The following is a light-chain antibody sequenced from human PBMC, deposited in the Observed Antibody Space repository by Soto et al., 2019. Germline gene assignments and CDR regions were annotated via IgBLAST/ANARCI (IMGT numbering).Light chain of an antibody. J-gene: IGKJ2*01. V-gene: IGKV3-15*01. Sequence: EIVMTQSPVTLYVSLGERATLSCRASQSVSSKLAWYQQKPGQAPRPLIYGASTRATGIPARFSGSRSGTEFTFSISSLQSEDFAVYYCLQYKNWPQTFGQGTKLEIK. CDR3: LQYKNWPQT. CDR1: QSVSSK. CDR2: GAS.